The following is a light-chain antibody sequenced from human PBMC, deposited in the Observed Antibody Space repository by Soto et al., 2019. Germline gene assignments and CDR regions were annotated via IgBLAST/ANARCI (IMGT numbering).Light chain of an antibody. J-gene: IGKJ5*01. CDR3: QQYSHLIT. Sequence: DIQMTQSPSTLSASVGDIVTIPCRASQSISSWLAWYQQKPGKAPKLLIYDASNLETGVPSRFSGSGSGTDFTFTISSLQPEDIATYYCQQYSHLITCGQGTRREIK. CDR2: DAS. CDR1: QSISSW. V-gene: IGKV1-5*01.